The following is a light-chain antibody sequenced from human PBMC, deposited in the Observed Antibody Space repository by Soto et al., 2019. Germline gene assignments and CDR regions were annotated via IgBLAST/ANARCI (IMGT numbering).Light chain of an antibody. V-gene: IGKV1-6*01. CDR2: GAS. CDR1: QAIRND. Sequence: AIQMTQSPSSLAEFVGDRVTITCRASQAIRNDLGWYQQKPGKAPNLLIFGASNLQAGVPVMFSASGSGTNFTLTISNLQPEDFASYYCLQDYAYPWTIGQGTKVDI. J-gene: IGKJ1*01. CDR3: LQDYAYPWT.